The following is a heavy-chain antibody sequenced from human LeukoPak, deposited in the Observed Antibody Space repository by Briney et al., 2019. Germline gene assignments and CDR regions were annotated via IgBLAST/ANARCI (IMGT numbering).Heavy chain of an antibody. CDR3: SANFDF. CDR1: GFSFSTYS. Sequence: LTGGSLRLSCEPSGFSFSTYSMNWVRQAPGKGLEWVAVIWYDGSNQYYADSVKGRFTISRDNSKNTLYLQMNSLRAEDTAVYYCSANFDFWGQGTLVTVSS. CDR2: IWYDGSNQ. J-gene: IGHJ4*02. V-gene: IGHV3-33*08.